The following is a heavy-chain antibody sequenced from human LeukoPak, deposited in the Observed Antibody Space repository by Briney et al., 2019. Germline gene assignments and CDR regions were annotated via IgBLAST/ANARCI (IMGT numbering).Heavy chain of an antibody. CDR2: ISYDGSNK. CDR1: GFTFSSYA. CDR3: ARGYCSSTSCRTDYYYYGMDV. V-gene: IGHV3-30-3*01. J-gene: IGHJ6*02. D-gene: IGHD2-2*01. Sequence: GGSLRLSCAASGFTFSSYAMHWVRQAPGKGLEWVAVISYDGSNKYYADSVKGRFTIPRDNSKNTLYLQMNSLRAEDTAVYYCARGYCSSTSCRTDYYYYGMDVWGQGTTVTVSS.